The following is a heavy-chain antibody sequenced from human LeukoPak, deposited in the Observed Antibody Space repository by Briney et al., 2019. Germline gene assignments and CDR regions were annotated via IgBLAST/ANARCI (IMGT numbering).Heavy chain of an antibody. V-gene: IGHV1-2*02. CDR3: ARGLRRAAAGTNNWFDP. Sequence: ASVKVSCKASGYTFTGYYMHWVRQAPGQGLEWMGWINPNSGGTNYAQKSQGRVTMTRDTSISTAYMELSRLRSDDTAVYYCARGLRRAAAGTNNWFDPWGQGTLVTVPS. J-gene: IGHJ5*02. D-gene: IGHD6-13*01. CDR1: GYTFTGYY. CDR2: INPNSGGT.